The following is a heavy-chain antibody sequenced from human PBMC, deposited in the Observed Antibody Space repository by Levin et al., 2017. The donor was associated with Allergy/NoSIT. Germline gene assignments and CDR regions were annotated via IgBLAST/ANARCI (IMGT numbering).Heavy chain of an antibody. J-gene: IGHJ4*02. D-gene: IGHD6-19*01. CDR2: IKQDGSEK. Sequence: GGSLRLSCAASGFTFSSYWMSWVRQAPGKGLEWVANIKQDGSEKYYVDSVKGRFTISRDNAKNSLYLQMNSLRAEDTAVYYCAREEVAGTFDADYWGQGTLVTVSS. V-gene: IGHV3-7*01. CDR3: AREEVAGTFDADY. CDR1: GFTFSSYW.